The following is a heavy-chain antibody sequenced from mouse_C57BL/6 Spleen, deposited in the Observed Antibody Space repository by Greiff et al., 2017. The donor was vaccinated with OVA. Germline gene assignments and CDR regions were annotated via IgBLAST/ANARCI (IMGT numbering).Heavy chain of an antibody. Sequence: QVQLQQSGAELVKPGASVKISCKASGYAFSSYWMNWVKQRPGKGLEWIGQIYPGDGDTNYNGKFKGKATLTADKSSSTAYMQLSSLTSEDSAVYFCARGPNDYGSSYWGQGTTLTVSS. CDR1: GYAFSSYW. V-gene: IGHV1-80*01. D-gene: IGHD1-1*01. CDR2: IYPGDGDT. J-gene: IGHJ2*01. CDR3: ARGPNDYGSSY.